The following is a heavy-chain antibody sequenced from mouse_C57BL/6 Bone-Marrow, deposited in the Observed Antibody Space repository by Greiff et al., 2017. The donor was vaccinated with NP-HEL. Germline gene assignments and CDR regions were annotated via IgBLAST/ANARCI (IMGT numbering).Heavy chain of an antibody. V-gene: IGHV2-9-1*01. J-gene: IGHJ4*01. CDR2: IWTGGGT. CDR3: ARNSYGSGYDYYAMDY. CDR1: GFSFTSYA. D-gene: IGHD1-1*01. Sequence: QVQLKESGPGLVAPSQCLSITCTVSGFSFTSYAISWVRQPPGKGLEWLGVIWTGGGTNYNSALKSRLSISKDNSKSQVFLKMNSLQTDDTARYYWARNSYGSGYDYYAMDYWGQGTSVTVSS.